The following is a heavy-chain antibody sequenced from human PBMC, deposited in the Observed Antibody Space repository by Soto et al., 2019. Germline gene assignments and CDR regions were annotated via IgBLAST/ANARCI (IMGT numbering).Heavy chain of an antibody. Sequence: GGCLRLSCAASGFSCSSYWMDWVRQAPGKGLVWVSRINSDGSSTSYADSVKGRFTISRDNAKNTLYLQMNSLRAEDTAVYYCAIRASYYDSGGDFDYWGQGTLVTVSS. V-gene: IGHV3-74*01. D-gene: IGHD3-22*01. CDR1: GFSCSSYW. J-gene: IGHJ4*02. CDR2: INSDGSST. CDR3: AIRASYYDSGGDFDY.